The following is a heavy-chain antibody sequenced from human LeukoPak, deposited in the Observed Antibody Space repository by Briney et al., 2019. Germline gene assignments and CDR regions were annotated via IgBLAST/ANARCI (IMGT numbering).Heavy chain of an antibody. CDR3: ARDPSFFCSSTSCVDY. D-gene: IGHD2-2*01. V-gene: IGHV3-11*04. J-gene: IGHJ4*02. CDR1: GFTFSDYY. CDR2: ISSSGSTI. Sequence: PGRSLRLSCAASGFTFSDYYMSWIRQAPGKGLEWVSYISSSGSTIYYADSVKGRFAISRDNAKNSLYLQMNSLRAEDTAVYYCARDPSFFCSSTSCVDYWGQGTLVTVSS.